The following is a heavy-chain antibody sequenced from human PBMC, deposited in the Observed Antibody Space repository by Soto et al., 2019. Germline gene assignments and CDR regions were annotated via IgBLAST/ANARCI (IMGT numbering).Heavy chain of an antibody. CDR1: GYSFTSYS. V-gene: IGHV5-51*01. J-gene: IGHJ5*02. Sequence: LKISCKGSGYSFTSYSIGWVRQMPGKGLEWMGIIYPGDSDTRYSPSFQGQVTISADKSISTAYLQWSSLKASDTAMYYCARHGVPYGGTSTRWFDPWGQGTLVTVSS. CDR2: IYPGDSDT. CDR3: ARHGVPYGGTSTRWFDP. D-gene: IGHD4-17*01.